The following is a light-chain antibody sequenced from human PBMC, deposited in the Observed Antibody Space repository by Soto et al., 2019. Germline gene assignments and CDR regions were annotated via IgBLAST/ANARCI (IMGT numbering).Light chain of an antibody. Sequence: EIMMTQSPPTLSVSPGERATLSCRASQSVSSSLAWYHQKPGQAPRLLVYGASTRATGIPARFSGSGAGTDFTLTITSLQSEDFGVYFCQQYKDWPTTFGQGTKVDIK. CDR3: QQYKDWPTT. J-gene: IGKJ1*01. V-gene: IGKV3-15*01. CDR2: GAS. CDR1: QSVSSS.